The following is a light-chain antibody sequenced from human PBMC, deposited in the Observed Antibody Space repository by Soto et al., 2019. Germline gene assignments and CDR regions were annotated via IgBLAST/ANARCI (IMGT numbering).Light chain of an antibody. Sequence: DIQMTQSPSTLSASVGDRVTITCRASQSISSWLAWYQQKPGKAPKLLIYKASSLESGVPSRFSGSGSGTEFTLTISGLEPADLGVYYCQQRHNWPITFGQGTRLEIK. V-gene: IGKV1-5*03. CDR3: QQRHNWPIT. J-gene: IGKJ5*01. CDR2: KAS. CDR1: QSISSW.